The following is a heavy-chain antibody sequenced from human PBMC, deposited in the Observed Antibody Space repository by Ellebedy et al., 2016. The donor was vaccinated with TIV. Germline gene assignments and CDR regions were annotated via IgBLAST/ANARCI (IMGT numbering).Heavy chain of an antibody. J-gene: IGHJ4*02. D-gene: IGHD1-1*01. CDR1: GFTFSSDV. CDR2: ISYDGRDE. V-gene: IGHV3-30*03. Sequence: PGGSLRLSCAASGFTFSSDVMHWVRQAPGKGLEWVAFISYDGRDEFYADSVKGRFTISRENAKNSLYLQMNSLRAEDTAVYYCARATAGFDYWGQGTLVTVSS. CDR3: ARATAGFDY.